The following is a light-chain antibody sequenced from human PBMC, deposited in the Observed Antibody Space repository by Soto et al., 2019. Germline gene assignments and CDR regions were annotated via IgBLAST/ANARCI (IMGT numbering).Light chain of an antibody. CDR1: QGISSW. CDR3: HQASSFPLT. Sequence: DIQMTQSPSFVSASVGDRVTITCRASQGISSWLSWYQQKPGTAPTLLVYKASTFQDGVPSRFGGSGSGTDFTLTINSLQPEDFGTYYCHQASSFPLTFGGGTKVEIK. CDR2: KAS. J-gene: IGKJ4*01. V-gene: IGKV1-12*01.